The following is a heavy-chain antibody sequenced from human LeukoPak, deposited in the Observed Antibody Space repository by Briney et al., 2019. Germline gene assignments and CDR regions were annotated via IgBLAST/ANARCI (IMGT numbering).Heavy chain of an antibody. Sequence: GGSLTLSCAASGFTFSGSPILWVRQASGKGLEWVGRIRSKADNYATAYAASVQGRCTISRDDSKSTAYLQLNSLKTEDTAVYYCGKNRYSGSLSPFDIWGQGTMVTVSS. D-gene: IGHD1-26*01. CDR2: IRSKADNYAT. J-gene: IGHJ3*02. CDR1: GFTFSGSP. CDR3: GKNRYSGSLSPFDI. V-gene: IGHV3-73*01.